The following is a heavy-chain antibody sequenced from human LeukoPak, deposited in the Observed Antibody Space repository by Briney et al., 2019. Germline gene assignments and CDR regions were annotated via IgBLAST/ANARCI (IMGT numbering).Heavy chain of an antibody. V-gene: IGHV3-21*01. CDR1: GFTFSSYA. J-gene: IGHJ4*02. D-gene: IGHD3-22*01. CDR2: ISSSSSYI. CDR3: ARDFYDSSGYYSFDY. Sequence: GGSLRLSCAASGFTFSSYAMSWVRQAPGKGLEWVSSISSSSSYIYYADSVKGRFTISRDNAKNSLYLQMNSLRAEDTAVYYCARDFYDSSGYYSFDYWGQGTLVTVSS.